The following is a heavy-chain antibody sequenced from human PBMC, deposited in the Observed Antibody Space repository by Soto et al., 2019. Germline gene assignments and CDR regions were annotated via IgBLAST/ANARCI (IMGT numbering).Heavy chain of an antibody. V-gene: IGHV3-30*18. CDR3: AKDYARFRGYFDY. J-gene: IGHJ4*02. Sequence: GGSLRLSCAASGFTFSSYGMHWVRQAPGKGLEWVAVISYDGSNKYYADSVKGRFTISRDNSKNTLYLQMNSLRAEDTAVYYCAKDYARFRGYFDYWGQGTLVTVSS. CDR1: GFTFSSYG. CDR2: ISYDGSNK. D-gene: IGHD3-10*01.